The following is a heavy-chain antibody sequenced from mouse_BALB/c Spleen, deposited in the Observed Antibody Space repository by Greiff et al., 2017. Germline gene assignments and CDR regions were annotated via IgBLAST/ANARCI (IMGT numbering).Heavy chain of an antibody. Sequence: EVKLMESGGGLVPPGGSRTLSCAASGFTFSSFGMHWVRQAPEKGLEWVAYISSGSSTIYYADTVKGRFTISRDNPKNTLFLQMTSLRSEDTAMYYCARSPYGNYYYAMDYWGQGTSVTVSS. CDR2: ISSGSSTI. CDR3: ARSPYGNYYYAMDY. V-gene: IGHV5-17*02. CDR1: GFTFSSFG. D-gene: IGHD2-1*01. J-gene: IGHJ4*01.